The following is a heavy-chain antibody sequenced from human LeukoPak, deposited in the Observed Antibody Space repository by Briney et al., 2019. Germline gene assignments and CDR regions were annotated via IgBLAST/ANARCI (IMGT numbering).Heavy chain of an antibody. J-gene: IGHJ6*03. D-gene: IGHD5-18*01. CDR2: INNNGST. Sequence: PSETLSLTCAGYGGSFSDYSWTWIRQAPGEGLEWIGQINNNGSTNQKQFLVSRVFMSVDTSKNQFSLKVSSVTAADTAVYYCARVGYSFSINDWSRTGLGAYPTKYYYYMDVWGKGTTVTVSS. V-gene: IGHV4-34*01. CDR3: ARVGYSFSINDWSRTGLGAYPTKYYYYMDV. CDR1: GGSFSDYS.